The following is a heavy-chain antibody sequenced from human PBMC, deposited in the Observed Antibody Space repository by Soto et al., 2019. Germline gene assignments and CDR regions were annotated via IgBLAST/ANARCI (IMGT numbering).Heavy chain of an antibody. CDR2: IYYSGST. V-gene: IGHV4-59*01. CDR3: ARENTAMVFDY. J-gene: IGHJ4*02. Sequence: PSETLSLTCTVSGGSISSYYWSWIRQPPGKGLEWIGYIYYSGSTNYSPSLKSRVTISVDTSKNQFSLKLSSVTAADTAVYYCARENTAMVFDYWGQGTLVTVSS. D-gene: IGHD5-18*01. CDR1: GGSISSYY.